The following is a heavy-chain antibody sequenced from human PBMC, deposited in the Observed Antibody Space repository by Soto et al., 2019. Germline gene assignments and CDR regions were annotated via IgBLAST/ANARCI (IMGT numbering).Heavy chain of an antibody. CDR2: ISYDGSNK. J-gene: IGHJ4*02. Sequence: PGGSLRLSCAASGFTFSSYAMHWVRQAPGKGLEWVAVISYDGSNKYYADSVKGRFTISRDNSKNTVYLQMNSLRAEDTAVYYCARWNGYGDSWGQGTLVTVSS. CDR1: GFTFSSYA. CDR3: ARWNGYGDS. D-gene: IGHD1-1*01. V-gene: IGHV3-30-3*01.